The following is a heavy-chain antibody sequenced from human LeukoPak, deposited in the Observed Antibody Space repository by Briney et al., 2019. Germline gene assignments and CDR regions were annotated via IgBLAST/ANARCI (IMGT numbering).Heavy chain of an antibody. CDR1: GFTFSSYS. V-gene: IGHV3-21*01. CDR2: ISSSSSYI. Sequence: GGSLRLSCAASGFTFSSYSMNWVRQAPGKGLEWVSSISSSSSYIYYADSVKGRFTISRDNAKNSLYLQMNSLRGEDTAVYYCARPTGGGCYLGICWFDPWGQGTLVTVSS. CDR3: ARPTGGGCYLGICWFDP. D-gene: IGHD2-21*02. J-gene: IGHJ5*02.